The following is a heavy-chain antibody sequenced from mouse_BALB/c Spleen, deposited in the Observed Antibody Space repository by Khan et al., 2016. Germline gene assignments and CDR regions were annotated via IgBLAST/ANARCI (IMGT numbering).Heavy chain of an antibody. D-gene: IGHD2-13*01. CDR1: GYSITSDYA. J-gene: IGHJ4*01. CDR3: AKGDYAMDY. Sequence: EVQLQESGPGLVKPSQSLSLTCTVSGYSITSDYAWNWIRQFPGNKLEWMGYISYSGSTSYNPSLKSRISITRDTSKNQFFLQLNSVTTEDTATYCCAKGDYAMDYWGQGTSVTVSS. V-gene: IGHV3-2*02. CDR2: ISYSGST.